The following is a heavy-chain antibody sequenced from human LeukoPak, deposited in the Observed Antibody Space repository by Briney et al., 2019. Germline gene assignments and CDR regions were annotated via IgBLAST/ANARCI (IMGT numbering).Heavy chain of an antibody. J-gene: IGHJ5*02. Sequence: GGSLRLSSAASGFTFSSYAMSWVRQAPGKALEWVSAISGSGGSTYYADSVKGRFTISRDNSKNTLYLQMNSLRAEDTAVYYCAKAAQLRLLTAFDPWGQGTLVTVSS. D-gene: IGHD3-3*01. CDR1: GFTFSSYA. CDR3: AKAAQLRLLTAFDP. CDR2: ISGSGGST. V-gene: IGHV3-23*01.